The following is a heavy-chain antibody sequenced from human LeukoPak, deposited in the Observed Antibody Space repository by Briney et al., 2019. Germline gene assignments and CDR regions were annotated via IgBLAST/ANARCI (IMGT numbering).Heavy chain of an antibody. Sequence: SETLSLTCTVSGGSISSYYWSWIRQPPGTGLEWIGEINHSGSTNYNPSLKSRVTISVDTSKNQFSLKLSSVTAADTAVYYCARIRITMVRGGYYYYGMDVWGQGTTVTVSS. D-gene: IGHD3-10*01. CDR3: ARIRITMVRGGYYYYGMDV. CDR1: GGSISSYY. J-gene: IGHJ6*02. CDR2: INHSGST. V-gene: IGHV4-34*01.